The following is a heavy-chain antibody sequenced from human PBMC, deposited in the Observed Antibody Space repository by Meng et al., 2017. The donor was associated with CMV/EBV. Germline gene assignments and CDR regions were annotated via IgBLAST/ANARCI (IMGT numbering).Heavy chain of an antibody. J-gene: IGHJ6*02. CDR3: ARGPTYYYYYGMDV. Sequence: SETLSLTCAVYGESFSGYYWSWIRQPPGKGLEWIGEINHSGSTNYNPSLKSQVTIPVDTSKNQFSLKLSSVTAADTAVYYCARGPTYYYYYGMDVWGQGTTVTVSS. CDR1: GESFSGYY. CDR2: INHSGST. V-gene: IGHV4-34*01.